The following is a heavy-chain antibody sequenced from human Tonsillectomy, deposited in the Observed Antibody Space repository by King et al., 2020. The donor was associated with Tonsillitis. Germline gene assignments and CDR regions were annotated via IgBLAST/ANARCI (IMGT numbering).Heavy chain of an antibody. CDR3: AVRRDCSDSDCYNAFYI. CDR2: ISYDGKNK. CDR1: AFTFRTYV. J-gene: IGHJ3*02. D-gene: IGHD2-2*02. V-gene: IGHV3-30*03. Sequence: VQLVESGGGVVQPGTSLRLSCEVSAFTFRTYVLYWVRQAPGKGLEWVAVISYDGKNKVYAESVKGRFTISRDNSKNTLFMQLNSLRPEDTAVYYCAVRRDCSDSDCYNAFYIWGQGTMVTVSS.